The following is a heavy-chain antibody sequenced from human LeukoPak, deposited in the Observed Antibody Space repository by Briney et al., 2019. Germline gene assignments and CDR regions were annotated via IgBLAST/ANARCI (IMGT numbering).Heavy chain of an antibody. CDR3: ARGPETHYYDSSGLIEY. CDR2: INHSGST. CDR1: GGSFSGYY. Sequence: PSETLSLTCAVYGGSFSGYYWGWIRQPPGKGLEWTGEINHSGSTNYNPSLKSRVTISVDTSKNQFSLKLSSVTAADTAVYYCARGPETHYYDSSGLIEYWGQGTLVTVSS. V-gene: IGHV4-34*01. D-gene: IGHD3-22*01. J-gene: IGHJ4*02.